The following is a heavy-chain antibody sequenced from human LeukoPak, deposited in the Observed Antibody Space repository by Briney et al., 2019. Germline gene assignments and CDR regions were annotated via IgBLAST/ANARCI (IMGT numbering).Heavy chain of an antibody. Sequence: SETLSLTCAVYGGSFSGYYWSWIRQPPGKGLEWIGYIYYSGSTNYNPSLKSRVTISVDTSKNQFSLKLSSVTAADTAVYYCARSGRYYYGSGSYPFDYWGQGTLVTVSS. CDR3: ARSGRYYYGSGSYPFDY. D-gene: IGHD3-10*01. CDR1: GGSFSGYY. CDR2: IYYSGST. J-gene: IGHJ4*02. V-gene: IGHV4-59*01.